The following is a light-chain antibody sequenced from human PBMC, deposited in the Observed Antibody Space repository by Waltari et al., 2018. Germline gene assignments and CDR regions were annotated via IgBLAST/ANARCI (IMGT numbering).Light chain of an antibody. J-gene: IGLJ3*02. V-gene: IGLV2-8*01. CDR1: SSDVGGYNS. Sequence: QSALTQPPSASGSPGQSVTISCTGTSSDVGGYNSVSWYQQHPGKAPKLMIYEVTKRPSGVHDRFAGSKSGNSASLIVSGLQAEDEADYHCSSYADSDNLVFGGGTKLTVL. CDR2: EVT. CDR3: SSYADSDNLV.